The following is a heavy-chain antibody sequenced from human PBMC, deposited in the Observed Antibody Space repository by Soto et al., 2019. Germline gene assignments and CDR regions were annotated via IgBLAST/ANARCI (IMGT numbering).Heavy chain of an antibody. J-gene: IGHJ4*02. CDR2: IVVGSGNT. CDR1: GFTFTSSA. V-gene: IGHV1-58*01. D-gene: IGHD2-15*01. CDR3: AATSCSGGSCYSVYFDY. Sequence: GASLKVSCKASGFTFTSSAVQWVRQARGQRLEWIGWIVVGSGNTNYAQKFQERVTITRDMSTSTAYMELSSLRSEDTAVYYCAATSCSGGSCYSVYFDYWGQGTLVTVSS.